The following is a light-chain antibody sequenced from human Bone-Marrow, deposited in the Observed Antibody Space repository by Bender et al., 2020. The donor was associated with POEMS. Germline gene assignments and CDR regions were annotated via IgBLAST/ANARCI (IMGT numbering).Light chain of an antibody. CDR3: QAWDTSNVV. CDR2: EDN. V-gene: IGLV3-1*01. J-gene: IGLJ2*01. Sequence: SYGLTQPPSVSVSPGHTANITCSGDQLGDQYASWYQLKPGQSPVLVIYEDNKRPSGIPGRFSGSNSGNIATLTISGAQALEEADYYCQAWDTSNVVFGGGTKQTVL. CDR1: QLGDQY.